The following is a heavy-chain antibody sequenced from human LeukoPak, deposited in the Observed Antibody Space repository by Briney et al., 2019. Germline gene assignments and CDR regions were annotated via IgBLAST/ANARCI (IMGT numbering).Heavy chain of an antibody. V-gene: IGHV4-59*01. CDR2: IYYSGST. CDR1: GGSISSYY. Sequence: SETLSLTCTVSGGSISSYYWSWLRQPPGKGLEWIGYIYYSGSTNYNPSLKSRVTISVDTSKNQFSLKLSSVTAADTAVYYCARVGVYYGSGSYGYYFDYWGQGTLVTVSS. D-gene: IGHD3-10*01. J-gene: IGHJ4*02. CDR3: ARVGVYYGSGSYGYYFDY.